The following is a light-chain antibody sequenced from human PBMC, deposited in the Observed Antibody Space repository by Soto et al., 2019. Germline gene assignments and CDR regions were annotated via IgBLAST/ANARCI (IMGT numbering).Light chain of an antibody. Sequence: QSALTQPASVSGSPGQSITISCTGTSSDVGAYNFVSWHQQHPGKAPKLMIYNVYDRPSGISYRFSGSTSGNTASLTISGLQGEDEADYYCSAYTVSRTYVFGTWTKLTVL. CDR2: NVY. CDR3: SAYTVSRTYV. V-gene: IGLV2-14*03. J-gene: IGLJ1*01. CDR1: SSDVGAYNF.